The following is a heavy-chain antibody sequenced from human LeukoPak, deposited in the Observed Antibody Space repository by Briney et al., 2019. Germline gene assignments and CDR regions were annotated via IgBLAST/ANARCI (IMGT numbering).Heavy chain of an antibody. CDR2: IRYDGSNK. V-gene: IGHV3-30*02. Sequence: GGSLRLSCAASGFTFSSYGMHWVRQAPGKGLEWVAFIRYDGSNKYYADSVKGRFTISRDNSKNTLYLQMNSLRAEDTAVYYCGKDGRQLWTYSEYYFDYWGQRTLVSVSS. CDR3: GKDGRQLWTYSEYYFDY. J-gene: IGHJ4*02. CDR1: GFTFSSYG. D-gene: IGHD5-18*01.